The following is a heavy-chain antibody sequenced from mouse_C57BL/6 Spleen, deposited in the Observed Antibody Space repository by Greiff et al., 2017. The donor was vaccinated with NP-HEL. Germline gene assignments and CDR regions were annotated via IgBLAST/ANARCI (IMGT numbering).Heavy chain of an antibody. J-gene: IGHJ3*01. Sequence: QVQLKQSGPGLVAPSQSLSITCTVSGFSLTSYGVDWVRQSPGTGLEWLGVIWGVGSTNYNSALKSRLSISKDNSKSQVFLKMNSLQTDDTAMYYCASSHSNHVGFAYWGQGTLVTVSA. D-gene: IGHD2-5*01. CDR2: IWGVGST. V-gene: IGHV2-6*01. CDR3: ASSHSNHVGFAY. CDR1: GFSLTSYG.